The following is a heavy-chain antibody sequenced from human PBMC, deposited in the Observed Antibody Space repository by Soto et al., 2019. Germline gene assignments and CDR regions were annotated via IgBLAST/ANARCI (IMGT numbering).Heavy chain of an antibody. J-gene: IGHJ4*02. V-gene: IGHV4-39*01. Sequence: SETLSLTCTVSGGSISSSSYYWGWIRQPPGKGLEWIGSIYYSGSTYYNPSLKSRVTMSVDTSKNQFSLKLSSVTAADTAVYYCARLYYDILTGYYNGRYFDYWGQGTLVTVSS. CDR2: IYYSGST. D-gene: IGHD3-9*01. CDR3: ARLYYDILTGYYNGRYFDY. CDR1: GGSISSSSYY.